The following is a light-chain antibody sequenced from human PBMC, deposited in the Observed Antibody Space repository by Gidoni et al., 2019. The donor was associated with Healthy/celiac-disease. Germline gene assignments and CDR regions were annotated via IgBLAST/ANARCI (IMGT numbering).Light chain of an antibody. V-gene: IGLV2-14*01. CDR1: TSDVGGYNY. CDR2: AVS. J-gene: IGLJ1*01. Sequence: QSALTQPASVSGSPGQSITISCTGTTSDVGGYNYVSWYQQHPGKAPKLMIYAVSNRPSGVSNRFSGSKSGNTASLTISRLQAEDEADYHCSSYTSSSTLSYVFGTGTKVAVL. CDR3: SSYTSSSTLSYV.